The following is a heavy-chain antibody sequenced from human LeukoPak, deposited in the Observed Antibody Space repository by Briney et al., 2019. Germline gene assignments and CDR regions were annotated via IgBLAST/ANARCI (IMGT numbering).Heavy chain of an antibody. J-gene: IGHJ6*03. CDR2: IIPIFGTA. CDR1: GGTFSSYA. CDR3: ARGFWSGYYTPYYYYYMDV. Sequence: SVKVSCKASGGTFSSYAISWVRQAPGQGLEWMGGIIPIFGTANYAQKFQGRVTITTDESTSTAYMELSSLRSEDTAVYYCARGFWSGYYTPYYYYYMDVWGKGTWSPSP. V-gene: IGHV1-69*05. D-gene: IGHD3-3*01.